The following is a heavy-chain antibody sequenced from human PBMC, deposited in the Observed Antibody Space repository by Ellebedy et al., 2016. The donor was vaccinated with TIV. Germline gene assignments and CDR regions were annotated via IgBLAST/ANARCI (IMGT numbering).Heavy chain of an antibody. CDR2: IYYNGIT. J-gene: IGHJ5*02. CDR3: ASSPRPNLNWFEP. CDR1: GGSINSSSYY. V-gene: IGHV4-39*01. Sequence: MPGGSLRLSCTVSGGSINSSSYYWGWIRQPTGKGLAWIGSIYYNGITYYNPSLKSRVTMSVDTSKNQFSLKVSSVTAADTAVYYWASSPRPNLNWFEPWGQGTLVTVSS.